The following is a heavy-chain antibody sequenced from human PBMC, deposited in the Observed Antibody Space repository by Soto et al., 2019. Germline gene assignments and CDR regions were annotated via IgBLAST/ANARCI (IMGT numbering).Heavy chain of an antibody. V-gene: IGHV4-28*01. CDR2: IYNSGST. CDR3: AKTGDDLLYFDY. D-gene: IGHD2-15*01. J-gene: IGHJ4*02. Sequence: PXXTLSLPYTVSGYSIRSSNGCGWIRQPPGKGLEWIGYIYNSGSTYFNPSLRSRLTMSVDTSKSQFSLKLSSVTAVDTAVYYCAKTGDDLLYFDYWGQGALVTVSS. CDR1: GYSIRSSNG.